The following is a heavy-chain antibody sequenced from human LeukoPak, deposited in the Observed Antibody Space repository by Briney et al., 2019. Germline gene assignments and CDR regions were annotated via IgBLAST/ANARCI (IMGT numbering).Heavy chain of an antibody. D-gene: IGHD5-12*01. CDR2: IYDSENT. V-gene: IGHV4-59*12. CDR3: ARLSGYGLHYYYHMDV. Sequence: SETLSLTCNVSGGSISSYYWSWIRQPPGKGLEWIGYIYDSENTNYNPSLKSRVTISVDTSKNQFSLKLSSVTAADTAVYYCARLSGYGLHYYYHMDVWGKGTTVTVSS. CDR1: GGSISSYY. J-gene: IGHJ6*03.